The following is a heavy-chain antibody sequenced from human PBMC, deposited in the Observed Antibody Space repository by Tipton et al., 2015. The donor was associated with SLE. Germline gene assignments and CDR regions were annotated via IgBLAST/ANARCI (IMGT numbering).Heavy chain of an antibody. D-gene: IGHD2-2*01. V-gene: IGHV5-51*03. CDR2: IYPGDSDT. Sequence: QLVQSGAEVKKPGESLKISCKGSGYSFTSYWIGWVRQMPGKGLEWMGIIYPGDSDTRYSPSFQGQVTISADKSISTAYLQWSSLKASDTAMYYCARVGYCSSTSCSYNWFDPWGQGTLVTVSS. J-gene: IGHJ5*02. CDR3: ARVGYCSSTSCSYNWFDP. CDR1: GYSFTSYW.